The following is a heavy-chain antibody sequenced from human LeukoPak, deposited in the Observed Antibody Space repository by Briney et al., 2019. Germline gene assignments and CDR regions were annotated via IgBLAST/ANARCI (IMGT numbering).Heavy chain of an antibody. J-gene: IGHJ4*02. Sequence: PGGSLRLSCVASGFSFSKYGMHWVRQAPGKGLQWLAIIWYDGHNKYYADSVKGRFTISRDNSKNTLFLEMNDLKAEDTAVYYCAREWGLIAVAGGPGCWGQGTLVTVSS. CDR2: IWYDGHNK. V-gene: IGHV3-33*01. CDR1: GFSFSKYG. CDR3: AREWGLIAVAGGPGC. D-gene: IGHD2-21*01.